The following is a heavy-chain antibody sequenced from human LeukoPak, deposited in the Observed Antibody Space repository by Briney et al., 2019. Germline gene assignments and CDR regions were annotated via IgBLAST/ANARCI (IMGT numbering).Heavy chain of an antibody. CDR3: ARGYDY. CDR2: INYSGST. V-gene: IGHV4-39*01. Sequence: SETLSLTCTVSGGSIIGSTSYWGWIRQPPGKGLDWIGIINYSGSTYYNPSLRSRVTISVDTSKNQFSLKLNSVTASDTAVYYCARGYDYWGQGTLATVSS. CDR1: GGSIIGSTSY. D-gene: IGHD3-22*01. J-gene: IGHJ4*02.